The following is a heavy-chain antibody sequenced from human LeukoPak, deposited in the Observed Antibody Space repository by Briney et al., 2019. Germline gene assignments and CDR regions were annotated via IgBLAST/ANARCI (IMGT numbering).Heavy chain of an antibody. CDR2: ISGSGTTT. J-gene: IGHJ4*02. CDR3: AKDLSMAVTGSPFDY. V-gene: IGHV3-23*01. CDR1: GFTFSSFA. D-gene: IGHD6-19*01. Sequence: PGGSLRLSCAASGFTFSSFAMSWVRRAPGKGLERVSTISGSGTTTYYADSVRGRFTVSRDNSKSTLYLQMNSLRAEDTAVYYCAKDLSMAVTGSPFDYWGQGTPVTVSS.